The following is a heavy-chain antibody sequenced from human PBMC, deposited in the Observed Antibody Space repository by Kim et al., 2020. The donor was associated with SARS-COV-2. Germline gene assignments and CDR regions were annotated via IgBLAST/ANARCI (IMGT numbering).Heavy chain of an antibody. J-gene: IGHJ4*02. V-gene: IGHV4-59*01. Sequence: NYIPSLKSPVTRSADTSKNQFSLKLRSVTAADTAVYYCARDTGSYWRGVDYWGQGTLVTVSS. D-gene: IGHD1-26*01. CDR3: ARDTGSYWRGVDY.